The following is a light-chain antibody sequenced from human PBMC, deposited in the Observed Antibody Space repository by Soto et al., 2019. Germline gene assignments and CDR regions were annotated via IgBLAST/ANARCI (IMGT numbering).Light chain of an antibody. CDR2: DAS. CDR3: QHYNNWPRT. V-gene: IGKV3-15*01. Sequence: EIVMTQSPATLSVSPGERATLSCRASQTVSSNLAWFQQKPGQAPRLLIHDASTRATGIPARFSGSGSGIEFTLTISSLQSEDFAVYYCQHYNNWPRTFGQGTKVEVK. J-gene: IGKJ1*01. CDR1: QTVSSN.